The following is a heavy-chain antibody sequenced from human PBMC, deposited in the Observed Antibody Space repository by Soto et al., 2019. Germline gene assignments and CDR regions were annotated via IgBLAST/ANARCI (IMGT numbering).Heavy chain of an antibody. V-gene: IGHV4-31*03. J-gene: IGHJ4*02. D-gene: IGHD5-12*01. Sequence: QVQLQESGPGLVKPSQTLSLTCTVSGGSISSGGYYWSWIRQHPGKGLEWIGYIYYSGSAYYNPSLKSRVTISVDTSKNQFSLKLSSVTAADTAVYYCARGIGVATEWNYFDYWGQGTLVTVSS. CDR1: GGSISSGGYY. CDR3: ARGIGVATEWNYFDY. CDR2: IYYSGSA.